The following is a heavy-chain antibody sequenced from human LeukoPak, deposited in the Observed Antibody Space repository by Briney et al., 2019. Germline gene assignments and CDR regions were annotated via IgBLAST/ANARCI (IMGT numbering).Heavy chain of an antibody. CDR1: GFTFSSYG. D-gene: IGHD2-15*01. CDR3: AREGYCSGGSCYFDY. Sequence: GGSLRLSCAASGFTFSSYGMHWVRQAPGKGLEWVAVIWYDGSNKYYADSVKGRFTISRDNSKNTLYLQMNSLRAEDTAVYYCAREGYCSGGSCYFDYWGQGTLVTVSS. J-gene: IGHJ4*02. V-gene: IGHV3-33*01. CDR2: IWYDGSNK.